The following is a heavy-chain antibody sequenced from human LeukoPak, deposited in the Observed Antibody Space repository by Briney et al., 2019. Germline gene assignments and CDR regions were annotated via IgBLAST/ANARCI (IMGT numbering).Heavy chain of an antibody. CDR3: ASSFQNYYGSGSYSR. CDR1: GGSFSGYY. D-gene: IGHD3-10*01. V-gene: IGHV4-34*01. CDR2: INHRGST. Sequence: PSETLSLTCAVYGGSFSGYYWSWIRQPPGKGLEWIGEINHRGSTNYNPSLKSRVTISVDTSKNQFSLRLSSVTAADTAVYYCASSFQNYYGSGSYSRWGQGTLVTVSS. J-gene: IGHJ4*02.